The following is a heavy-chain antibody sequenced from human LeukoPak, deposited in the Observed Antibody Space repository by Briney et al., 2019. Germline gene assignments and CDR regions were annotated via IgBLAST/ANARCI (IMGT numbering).Heavy chain of an antibody. CDR1: GFTFSSYA. J-gene: IGHJ4*02. D-gene: IGHD5-24*01. V-gene: IGHV3-74*01. CDR2: INSDGSST. CDR3: ARGGRDGYNFYYFDY. Sequence: GGSLRLSCAASGFTFSSYAMTWVRQAPGKGLVWVSRINSDGSSTSYADSVKGRFTISRDNAKNTPYLQMNSLRAEDTAVYYCARGGRDGYNFYYFDYWGQGTLVTVSS.